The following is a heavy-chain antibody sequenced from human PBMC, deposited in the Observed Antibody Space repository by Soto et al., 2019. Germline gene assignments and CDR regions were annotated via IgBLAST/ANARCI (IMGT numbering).Heavy chain of an antibody. V-gene: IGHV3-23*01. D-gene: IGHD3-22*01. Sequence: GGSLRLSCAASGSTFSSYAMSWVRQAPGKGLEWVSAISGSGGSTYYADSVKGRFTISRDNSKNTLYLQMNSLRAEDTAVYYCAKAYDSSGYYTSFFDYWGQGTLVTVSS. CDR3: AKAYDSSGYYTSFFDY. CDR1: GSTFSSYA. CDR2: ISGSGGST. J-gene: IGHJ4*02.